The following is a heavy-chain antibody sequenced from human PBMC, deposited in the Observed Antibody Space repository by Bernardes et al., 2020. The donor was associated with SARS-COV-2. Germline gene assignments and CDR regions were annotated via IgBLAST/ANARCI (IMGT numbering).Heavy chain of an antibody. CDR2: IQSDGSIT. V-gene: IGHV3-74*01. J-gene: IGHJ4*02. CDR3: ARGYASLAVY. D-gene: IGHD6-6*01. Sequence: GGSLRLSCAASGFTFSSYCMHWVRKAPGKGLVWVSGIQSDGSITTYADSVKGRFTISRDNAKNTLYLQMNSLRAEDTAVYYCARGYASLAVYWGQGTLVTVS. CDR1: GFTFSSYC.